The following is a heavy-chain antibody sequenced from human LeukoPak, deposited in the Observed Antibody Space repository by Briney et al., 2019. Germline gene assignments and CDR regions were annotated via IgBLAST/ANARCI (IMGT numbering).Heavy chain of an antibody. CDR2: ISGSGGST. CDR1: GFTFSSYS. J-gene: IGHJ3*02. CDR3: ARDFVWGWELLGGAFDI. D-gene: IGHD1-26*01. Sequence: GGSLRLSCAASGFTFSSYSMSWVRQAPGKGLEWVSAISGSGGSTYYADSVKGRFTISRDNSKNTLYLQMNSLRAEDTAVYYCARDFVWGWELLGGAFDIWGQGTMVTVSS. V-gene: IGHV3-23*01.